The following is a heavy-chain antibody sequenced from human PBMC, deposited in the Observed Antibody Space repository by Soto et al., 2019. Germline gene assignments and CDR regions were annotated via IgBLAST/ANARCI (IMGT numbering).Heavy chain of an antibody. D-gene: IGHD6-13*01. Sequence: QVQLVESGGGVVQPGRSLRLSCAASGFTFSRFGMHWVRQAPGKGLEWMAVIWYDGSNKYYADSVKGRFTISRDNSKNTVYLQMNSLRAEDTAVYSCVRDEGTAAAGPYYHCAMDVWGQGTTVTVSS. CDR1: GFTFSRFG. J-gene: IGHJ6*02. CDR3: VRDEGTAAAGPYYHCAMDV. V-gene: IGHV3-33*01. CDR2: IWYDGSNK.